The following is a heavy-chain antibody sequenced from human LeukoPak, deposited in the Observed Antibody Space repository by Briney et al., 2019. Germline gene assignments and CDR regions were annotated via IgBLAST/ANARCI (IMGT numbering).Heavy chain of an antibody. CDR2: IYYSGST. V-gene: IGHV4-30-4*08. CDR3: ARGARYCSSTSCYKYYFDY. J-gene: IGHJ4*02. Sequence: TLSLTCTVSGGSISSGDYYWSWIRQPPGKGLEWIGYIYYSGSTYYNPSLKSRVTISVDTSKNQFSLKLSSVTAADTAVYYCARGARYCSSTSCYKYYFDYWGQGTLVTVSS. CDR1: GGSISSGDYY. D-gene: IGHD2-2*02.